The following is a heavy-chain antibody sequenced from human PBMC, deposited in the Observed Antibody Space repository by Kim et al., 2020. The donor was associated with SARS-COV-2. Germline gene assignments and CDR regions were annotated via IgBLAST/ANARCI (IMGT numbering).Heavy chain of an antibody. Sequence: ASVNVSCKASGYTFTGYYMHWVRPAPGQGLAWMGRINPNSGGTNYAQKFQGRVTMTRDTSIRTAYMELSRLRSDDTAGYYCARLGASYDILTGYSLSFYF. V-gene: IGHV1-2*06. CDR2: INPNSGGT. CDR1: GYTFTGYY. J-gene: IGHJ4*01. D-gene: IGHD3-9*01. CDR3: ARLGASYDILTGYSLSFYF.